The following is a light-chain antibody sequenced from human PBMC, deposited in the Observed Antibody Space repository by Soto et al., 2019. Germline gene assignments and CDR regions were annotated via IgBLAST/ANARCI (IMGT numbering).Light chain of an antibody. V-gene: IGLV6-57*04. CDR1: SGSMASNY. CDR3: QSYDSSSVV. Sequence: NFMLTQPHSVSESPGKTVTISCTRSSGSMASNYVQWYQQRPGSAPTTVIYEDNQRPSGVPDRFSGSIDSSSNSASLTISGLKTEDEADYYCQSYDSSSVVFGGGTKLTVL. J-gene: IGLJ2*01. CDR2: EDN.